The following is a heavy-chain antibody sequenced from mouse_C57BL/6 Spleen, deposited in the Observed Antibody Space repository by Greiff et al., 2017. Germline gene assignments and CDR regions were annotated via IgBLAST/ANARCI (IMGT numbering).Heavy chain of an antibody. J-gene: IGHJ3*01. V-gene: IGHV1-53*01. D-gene: IGHD6-1*01. Sequence: QVQLQQPGTELVKPGASVTLSCKASGYTFTGYWMHWVKQRPGQGLEWIGNINPSTGGTHYNEKFKSKATLTVDKSSCTAYMQLSSLTSDDSAVYYGAREAAFAYWGQGTLVTVSS. CDR2: INPSTGGT. CDR1: GYTFTGYW. CDR3: AREAAFAY.